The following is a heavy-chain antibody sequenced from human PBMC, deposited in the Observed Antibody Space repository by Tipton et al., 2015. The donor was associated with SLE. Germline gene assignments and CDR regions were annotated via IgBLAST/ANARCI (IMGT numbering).Heavy chain of an antibody. V-gene: IGHV3-11*06. Sequence: GSLRLSCAASGFTFSDYYMSWVRQAPGKGLEWVSYISSSSSYTNYADSVKGRFTISRDNSKNTLYLQMNSLRTEDTAVYYCANARLSSGWCEDWGQGTLVTVSS. CDR1: GFTFSDYY. D-gene: IGHD6-19*01. J-gene: IGHJ4*02. CDR2: ISSSSSYT. CDR3: ANARLSSGWCED.